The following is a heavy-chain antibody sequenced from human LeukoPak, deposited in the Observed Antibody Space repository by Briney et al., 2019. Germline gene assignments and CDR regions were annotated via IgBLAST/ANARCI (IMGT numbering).Heavy chain of an antibody. D-gene: IGHD5-18*01. V-gene: IGHV3-11*04. Sequence: GGSLRLSCAASGFTFSDYYMSWIRQAPGKGLEWVSYISNTGSTIFYADSVKGRFTISRDNAKNSLYLQMNSLRAEDTAVYYCARDRTAMVTLSAFDIWGQGTMVTVSS. CDR3: ARDRTAMVTLSAFDI. CDR2: ISNTGSTI. CDR1: GFTFSDYY. J-gene: IGHJ3*02.